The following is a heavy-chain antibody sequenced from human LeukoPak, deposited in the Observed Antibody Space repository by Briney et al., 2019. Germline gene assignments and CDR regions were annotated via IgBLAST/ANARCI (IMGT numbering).Heavy chain of an antibody. D-gene: IGHD3-9*01. J-gene: IGHJ4*02. Sequence: GGSLRLSCAASGFTFSSYGMPWVRQAPGKGLEWVAFIRYDGSNKYYADSVKGRFTISRDNSKNTLYLQMNSLRAEDTAVYYCAKLVLRYFDWLMDYWGQGTLVTVSS. CDR2: IRYDGSNK. CDR3: AKLVLRYFDWLMDY. V-gene: IGHV3-30*02. CDR1: GFTFSSYG.